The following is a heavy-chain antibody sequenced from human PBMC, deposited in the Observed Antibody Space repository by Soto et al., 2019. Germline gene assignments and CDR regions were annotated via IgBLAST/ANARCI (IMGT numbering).Heavy chain of an antibody. Sequence: PGGSLRLSCAASGFTFSSYGMHWVRQAPGKGLEWVAVISYDGSNKYYADSVKGRFTISRDNSKNTLYLQMNSLRAEDTAVYYCAKDTSETHYYYYGMDVWGQGTTVTVSS. J-gene: IGHJ6*02. CDR1: GFTFSSYG. CDR3: AKDTSETHYYYYGMDV. CDR2: ISYDGSNK. V-gene: IGHV3-30*18.